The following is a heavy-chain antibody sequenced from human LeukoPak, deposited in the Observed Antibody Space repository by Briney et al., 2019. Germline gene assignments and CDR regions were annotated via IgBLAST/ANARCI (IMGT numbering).Heavy chain of an antibody. CDR2: ISSSSGTI. CDR1: GFTFSGYS. Sequence: GGSLRLSCAASGFTFSGYSMNWVRQAPGKGLEWVSYISSSSGTIYYADSVKGRFTISRDNAKNSLYLQMNSLRDEDTAVYYCARGFGGYDYGEYLHHWGQGTLVTVSS. V-gene: IGHV3-48*02. CDR3: ARGFGGYDYGEYLHH. D-gene: IGHD5-12*01. J-gene: IGHJ1*01.